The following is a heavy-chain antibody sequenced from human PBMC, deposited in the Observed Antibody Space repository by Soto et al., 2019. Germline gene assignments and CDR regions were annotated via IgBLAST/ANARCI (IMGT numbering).Heavy chain of an antibody. CDR3: AKAEYSSGWSIDY. CDR2: ISYDGSNK. D-gene: IGHD6-19*01. CDR1: GFTFSSYG. Sequence: QVQLVESGGGGVQPGRSLRLSCAASGFTFSSYGMHWVRQAPGKGLEWVAVISYDGSNKYYADSVKGRFTISRDNSKNTLYLQMNSLRAEDTAVYYCAKAEYSSGWSIDYWGQGTLVTVSS. J-gene: IGHJ4*02. V-gene: IGHV3-30*18.